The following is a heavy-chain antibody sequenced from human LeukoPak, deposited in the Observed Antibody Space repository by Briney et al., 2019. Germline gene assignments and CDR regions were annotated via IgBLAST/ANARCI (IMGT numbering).Heavy chain of an antibody. J-gene: IGHJ5*02. CDR2: IKQDGSEK. V-gene: IGHV3-7*01. D-gene: IGHD3-3*01. Sequence: PGGSLRLSCAASGFTFSSYWMSWVRQAPGKGLEWVANIKQDGSEKYYVDSVKGRFTISRDNAKHSLYLQMNSLRVEDTAVYYCARCDTYYDFWSGYAQNWFDPWGQGTLVTVSS. CDR1: GFTFSSYW. CDR3: ARCDTYYDFWSGYAQNWFDP.